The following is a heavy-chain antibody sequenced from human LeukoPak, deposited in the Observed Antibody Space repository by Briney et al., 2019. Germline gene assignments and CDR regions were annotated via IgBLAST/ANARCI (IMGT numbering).Heavy chain of an antibody. J-gene: IGHJ6*03. CDR1: GFTFSNYA. CDR3: ARVFQSSMDV. CDR2: IGSSGGDT. Sequence: GGSLRLSCAASGFTFSNYAMRWVRQAPGKGLDWVAAIGSSGGDTFYADSVKGRFTISRDNSKNTLSLQMNSLRAEDTAVYYCARVFQSSMDVWGKGTMVTVSS. V-gene: IGHV3-23*01.